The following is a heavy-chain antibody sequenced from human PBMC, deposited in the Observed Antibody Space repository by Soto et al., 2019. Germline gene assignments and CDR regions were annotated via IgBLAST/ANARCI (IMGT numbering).Heavy chain of an antibody. D-gene: IGHD5-12*01. CDR1: GGTFSSYA. V-gene: IGHV1-69*13. CDR3: ARDRGYDLICVMDV. J-gene: IGHJ6*02. CDR2: LIPMFGTA. Sequence: ASVNVSCKASGGTFSSYAISWVRQAPGQGLELMGGLIPMFGTANYAQKFQGRVTLTAXXXXXXAXMXPSSLRSEDTAVYYCARDRGYDLICVMDVWG.